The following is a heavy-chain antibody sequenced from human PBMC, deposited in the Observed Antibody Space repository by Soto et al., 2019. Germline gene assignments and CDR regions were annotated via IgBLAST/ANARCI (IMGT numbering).Heavy chain of an antibody. CDR2: ISSLGNTI. D-gene: IGHD4-17*01. Sequence: EVQLVESGGAFVRPGESLRLSCVASGFSFSSFPMNWVRQAPGGGLEWVSYISSLGNTINYADSVRDRFTISRDNNKNTLYLQMDSLRDEDTAVYFCAIDGTFGHYGDTSTYYLDHWGQGTPVTVSS. V-gene: IGHV3-48*02. CDR1: GFSFSSFP. J-gene: IGHJ4*02. CDR3: AIDGTFGHYGDTSTYYLDH.